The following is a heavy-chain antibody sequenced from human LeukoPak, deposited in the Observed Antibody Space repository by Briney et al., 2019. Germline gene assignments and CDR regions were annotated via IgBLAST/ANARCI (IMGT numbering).Heavy chain of an antibody. J-gene: IGHJ4*02. V-gene: IGHV3-30*02. Sequence: PGGSLRLSCAASGFTFSSYGMHWVRQAPGKGLEWVAFIRYDGSNKYYADSVKGRFTISRDNSKNTLYLQMNSLRAEDTAIYYCAKDPYYDILTGPTPGYWGQGTLVTVSS. CDR2: IRYDGSNK. CDR3: AKDPYYDILTGPTPGY. D-gene: IGHD3-9*01. CDR1: GFTFSSYG.